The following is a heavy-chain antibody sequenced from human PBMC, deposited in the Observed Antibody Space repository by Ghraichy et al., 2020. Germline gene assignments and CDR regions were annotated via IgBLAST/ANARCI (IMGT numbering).Heavy chain of an antibody. CDR1: GGSISSSSYY. V-gene: IGHV4-39*01. D-gene: IGHD3-3*01. CDR2: IYYSGST. Sequence: SETLSLTCTVSGGSISSSSYYWGWIRQPPGKGLEWIGSIYYSGSTYYNPSLKSRVTISVDTSKNQFSLKLSSVTAADTAVYYCARHPLLYDFWSGYWPMGHWYFDLWGRGTLVTVSS. CDR3: ARHPLLYDFWSGYWPMGHWYFDL. J-gene: IGHJ2*01.